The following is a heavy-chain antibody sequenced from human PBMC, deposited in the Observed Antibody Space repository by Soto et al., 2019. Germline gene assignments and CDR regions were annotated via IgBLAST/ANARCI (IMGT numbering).Heavy chain of an antibody. CDR1: GGTFSSFG. J-gene: IGHJ4*02. D-gene: IGHD5-12*01. Sequence: QVQLVQSGAEVKKPGSSVKVSCKASGGTFSSFGFNWVRQAPGQGLEWMGGIIPLYGTANHAQRFQGRVTISADESTSTVYMELISLRSEDTAIYYCARDRSMDGYNSRSFDYWGQRTLVTVSS. CDR3: ARDRSMDGYNSRSFDY. V-gene: IGHV1-69*01. CDR2: IIPLYGTA.